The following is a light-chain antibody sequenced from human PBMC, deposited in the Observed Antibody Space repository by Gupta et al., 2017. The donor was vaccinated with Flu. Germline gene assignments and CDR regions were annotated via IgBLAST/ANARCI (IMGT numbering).Light chain of an antibody. CDR1: QSISSY. V-gene: IGKV1-39*01. J-gene: IGKJ3*01. CDR2: AAS. Sequence: DIQMTPSPSTLSASVGDRVTLHCRASQSISSYLNWYQQKPGKAPKLLIYAASSLQSGVPSKFSGSGSGTDVTLTISSLQPEDFATDYWQPSYRTPYTFGPGTKVDIK. CDR3: QPSYRTPYT.